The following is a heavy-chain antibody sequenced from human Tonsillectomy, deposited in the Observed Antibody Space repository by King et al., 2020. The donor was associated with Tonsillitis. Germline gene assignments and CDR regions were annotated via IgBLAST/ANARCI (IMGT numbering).Heavy chain of an antibody. CDR2: ISAYYGNT. Sequence: QLVQSGAEVKKPGASVKVSCKTSGYTFTGYGITWVRQAPGQGLEWMGWISAYYGNTNYAQKLQDRVTMTTDTSTSTAYMELRSLRSDDTAVYYCARDTRGGYYYYYGMDVWGQGTTVTVSS. J-gene: IGHJ6*02. D-gene: IGHD3-3*01. CDR1: GYTFTGYG. CDR3: ARDTRGGYYYYYGMDV. V-gene: IGHV1-18*01.